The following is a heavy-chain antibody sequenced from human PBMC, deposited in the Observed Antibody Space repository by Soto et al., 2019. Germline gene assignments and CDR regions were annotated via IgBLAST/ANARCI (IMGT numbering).Heavy chain of an antibody. D-gene: IGHD2-2*02. J-gene: IGHJ4*02. CDR3: ARDALGYCSSTSCYKGGPGDY. V-gene: IGHV3-11*01. CDR1: GFTFSDYY. CDR2: ISSSGSTI. Sequence: GGSLRLSCAASGFTFSDYYMSWIRQAPGKGLEWVSYISSSGSTIYYADSVKGRFTISRDNAKNSLYLQMNSLRAEDTAVYYCARDALGYCSSTSCYKGGPGDYWGQGTLVTVSS.